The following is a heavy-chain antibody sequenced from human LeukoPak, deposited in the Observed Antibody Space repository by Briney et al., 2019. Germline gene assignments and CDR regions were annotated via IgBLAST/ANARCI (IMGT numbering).Heavy chain of an antibody. CDR1: GGSVCGNY. CDR3: ALPGYRITMVRGVLIY. J-gene: IGHJ4*02. D-gene: IGHD3-10*01. Sequence: SETLSLTCAVYGGSVCGNYWSWIRPPPGHGLEWSGELNHSGNTNNKPSLKSRVSVSVDAYKTQFSLKLSSVSAADTAVYYCALPGYRITMVRGVLIYWGQGTLVTVSS. CDR2: LNHSGNT. V-gene: IGHV4-34*01.